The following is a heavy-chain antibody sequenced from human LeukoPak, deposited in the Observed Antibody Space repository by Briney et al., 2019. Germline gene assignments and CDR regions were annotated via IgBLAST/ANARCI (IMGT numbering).Heavy chain of an antibody. CDR2: IKQDGSEK. CDR3: AREGVATILNLYYYGMDV. CDR1: GFTFSSYW. D-gene: IGHD5-12*01. V-gene: IGHV3-7*01. Sequence: GGSLRLSCAASGFTFSSYWMSWVRQAPGKGLEWVANIKQDGSEKYYVDSVKGRFTISRDNAKNSLYLQMNSLRAEDTAVYYCAREGVATILNLYYYGMDVWGQGTTVTVSS. J-gene: IGHJ6*02.